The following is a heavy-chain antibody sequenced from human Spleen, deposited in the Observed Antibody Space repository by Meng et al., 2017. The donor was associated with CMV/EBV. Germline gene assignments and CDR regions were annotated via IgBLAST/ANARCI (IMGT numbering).Heavy chain of an antibody. Sequence: SETLSLTCAVYGRSFSGYYWSWIRQPPGKGLEWIGEINHSGTTYYNPSLQSRVTISVDTSKKQLFLRLTSVTAADTAVYYCAKGYYYDTPFWGRGTLVTVSS. CDR1: GRSFSGYY. J-gene: IGHJ4*02. D-gene: IGHD3-22*01. CDR2: INHSGTT. CDR3: AKGYYYDTPF. V-gene: IGHV4-34*01.